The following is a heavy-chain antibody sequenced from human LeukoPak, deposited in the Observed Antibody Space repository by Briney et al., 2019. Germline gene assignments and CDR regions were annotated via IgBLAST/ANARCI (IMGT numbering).Heavy chain of an antibody. J-gene: IGHJ3*01. CDR2: VSSNSGTI. D-gene: IGHD2/OR15-2a*01. Sequence: GRSLRLSCAASGFNFNDYAMHWVRHAPGKGLEWVSVVSSNSGTIDYVDSVKGRFTISRDNAKNSLYLQMNSLRVEDTALYYCARIGHGLDVWGQGTMVTVSS. CDR1: GFNFNDYA. V-gene: IGHV3-9*01. CDR3: ARIGHGLDV.